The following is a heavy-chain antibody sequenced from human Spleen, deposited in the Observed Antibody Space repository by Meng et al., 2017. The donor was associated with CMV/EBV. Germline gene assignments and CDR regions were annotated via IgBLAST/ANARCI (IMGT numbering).Heavy chain of an antibody. J-gene: IGHJ5*02. CDR3: ARENTGAAAWFDP. CDR2: ISSSSSYT. D-gene: IGHD6-19*01. Sequence: QVQLVAAGGGLVKPGGSLRLSCAASGFTFSDYYMSWIRQAPGKGLEWVSYISSSSSYTNYADSVKGRFTISRDNAKNSLYLQMNSLRAEDTAVYYCARENTGAAAWFDPWGQGTLVTVSS. V-gene: IGHV3-11*06. CDR1: GFTFSDYY.